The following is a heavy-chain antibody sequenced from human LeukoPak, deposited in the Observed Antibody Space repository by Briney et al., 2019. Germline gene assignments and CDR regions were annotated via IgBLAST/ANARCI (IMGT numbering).Heavy chain of an antibody. Sequence: ASVKVSCTTSGYTFTGYYIHWVRQAPGQGLEWMGWINPNSGGTNYAQNFQGRVTMTRDTSINTAHMELGRLRSDDTAVYYCARSPGLDTAVVNRPWGQGTLITVSS. D-gene: IGHD5-18*01. CDR1: GYTFTGYY. V-gene: IGHV1-2*02. J-gene: IGHJ5*02. CDR3: ARSPGLDTAVVNRP. CDR2: INPNSGGT.